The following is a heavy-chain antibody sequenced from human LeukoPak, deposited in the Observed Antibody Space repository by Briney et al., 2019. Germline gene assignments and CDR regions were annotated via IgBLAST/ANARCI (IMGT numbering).Heavy chain of an antibody. Sequence: SHTLSLTCTVSSGSISSGTYSGSCIRQPPGKDLEWIGHIYHSGSTSYNPSLKSRVTISVDRSKNQFSLRLSSVTAADTAVYYCARVEGGYSYGYLFDPWGQGTLVTVSS. D-gene: IGHD5-18*01. J-gene: IGHJ5*02. V-gene: IGHV4-30-2*01. CDR2: IYHSGST. CDR1: SGSISSGTYS. CDR3: ARVEGGYSYGYLFDP.